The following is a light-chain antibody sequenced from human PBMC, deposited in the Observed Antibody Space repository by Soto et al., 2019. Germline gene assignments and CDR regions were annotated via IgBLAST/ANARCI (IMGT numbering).Light chain of an antibody. J-gene: IGKJ2*01. CDR3: QQNYDVPYT. V-gene: IGKV1-39*01. CDR1: PSIGSY. CDR2: AAD. Sequence: QLTQAPSLLSASVGDRVTITCSASPSIGSYLNWYQHKPGEAPKLLIFAADTLKSGVPSKFSGSGFNKEFTLTVTSLQPEDFATYYCQQNYDVPYTCGLGTRVEIK.